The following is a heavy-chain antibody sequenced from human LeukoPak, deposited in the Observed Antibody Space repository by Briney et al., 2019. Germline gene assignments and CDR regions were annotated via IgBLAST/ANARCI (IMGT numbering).Heavy chain of an antibody. V-gene: IGHV3-48*02. CDR1: GFTFSSYI. CDR3: ARTTSKWCFDY. CDR2: IGIGSTTI. Sequence: GGSLRLSCAASGFTFSSYIMNWVRQAPGKGLEWVSYIGIGSTTIYYADSVKGRFTISRDNAKNSLYLQMSSLRDEDTAVYYCARTTSKWCFDYWGQGTLVTVSS. J-gene: IGHJ4*02. D-gene: IGHD2-15*01.